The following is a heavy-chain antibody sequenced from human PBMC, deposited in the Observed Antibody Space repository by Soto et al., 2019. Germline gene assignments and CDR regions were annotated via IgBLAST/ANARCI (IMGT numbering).Heavy chain of an antibody. D-gene: IGHD3-22*01. CDR2: INHSVST. V-gene: IGHV4-34*01. CDR3: ARTYDSSGYYYGAPCWFDP. Sequence: SETLSLTCAVYGGSFSGYYWSWIRQPPGKGLEWIGEINHSVSTNYNPSLKSRVTISVDTSKNQFSLKLSSVTAADTAVYYCARTYDSSGYYYGAPCWFDPWGQGTLVTVSS. J-gene: IGHJ5*02. CDR1: GGSFSGYY.